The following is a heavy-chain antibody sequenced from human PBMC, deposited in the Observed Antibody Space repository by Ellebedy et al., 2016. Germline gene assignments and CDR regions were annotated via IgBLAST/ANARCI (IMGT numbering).Heavy chain of an antibody. CDR2: IYYSGST. V-gene: IGHV4-39*07. CDR3: ARGDVWGYYYYYMDV. Sequence: SETLSLXCTVSGGSISSSSYYWGWIRQPPGKGLEWIGSIYYSGSTYYNPSLKSRVTISVDTSKNQFSLKLSSVTAADTAVYYCARGDVWGYYYYYMDVWGKGTTVTVSS. J-gene: IGHJ6*03. CDR1: GGSISSSSYY. D-gene: IGHD3-16*01.